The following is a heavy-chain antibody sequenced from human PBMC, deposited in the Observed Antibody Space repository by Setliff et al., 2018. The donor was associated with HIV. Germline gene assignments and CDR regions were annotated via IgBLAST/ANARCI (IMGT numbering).Heavy chain of an antibody. Sequence: ASETLSLTCTVSGGSISRYYWSWIRQPAGKGLEWIGRIYPSGNINYNPSLKSRLTMSVDMSKNQISLKLRSVTAADTAVYYCARGKTPPYGIVVEDDAFDIWGQGTMVTVSS. V-gene: IGHV4-4*07. CDR2: IYPSGNI. D-gene: IGHD3-22*01. J-gene: IGHJ3*02. CDR1: GGSISRYY. CDR3: ARGKTPPYGIVVEDDAFDI.